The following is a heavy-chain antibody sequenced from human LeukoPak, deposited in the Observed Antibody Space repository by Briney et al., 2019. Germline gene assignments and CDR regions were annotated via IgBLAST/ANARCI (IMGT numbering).Heavy chain of an antibody. V-gene: IGHV1-69*04. CDR1: GYTFTSYG. Sequence: ASVKVSCKASGYTFTSYGISWVRQAPGQGLEWMGRIIPILGIANYAQKFQGRVTITADKSTSTAYMELSSLRSEDTAVYYCARRGRDGYNLGLGYWGQGTLVTVSS. D-gene: IGHD5-24*01. CDR3: ARRGRDGYNLGLGY. CDR2: IIPILGIA. J-gene: IGHJ4*02.